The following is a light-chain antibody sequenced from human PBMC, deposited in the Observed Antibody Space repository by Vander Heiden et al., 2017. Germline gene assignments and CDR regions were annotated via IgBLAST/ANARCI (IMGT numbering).Light chain of an antibody. Sequence: QSALTQTASVSGSPGQSITISCTGTSSDVGNYNLVSWYQHHPGKAPKLMIYEGSKRPSGISNRFSGSKSGNTASLTISELQAEDEADYYCCSYAGSSTWVFGGGTKVTVL. J-gene: IGLJ3*02. CDR2: EGS. CDR3: CSYAGSSTWV. CDR1: SSDVGNYNL. V-gene: IGLV2-23*01.